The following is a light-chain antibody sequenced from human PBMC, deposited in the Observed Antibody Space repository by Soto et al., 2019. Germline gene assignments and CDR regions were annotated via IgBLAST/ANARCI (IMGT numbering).Light chain of an antibody. CDR2: GAS. J-gene: IGKJ2*01. Sequence: ESVLTQSPGTLSLSPGERATLSCRASQSVRSSSLAGYQQKPGQAPRLLIYGASSRATGIPDRFSGRGSGPDITLTIHRLDPEYVGVYYGQQCGISPYTCRQGHKLELK. V-gene: IGKV3-20*01. CDR1: QSVRSSS. CDR3: QQCGISPYT.